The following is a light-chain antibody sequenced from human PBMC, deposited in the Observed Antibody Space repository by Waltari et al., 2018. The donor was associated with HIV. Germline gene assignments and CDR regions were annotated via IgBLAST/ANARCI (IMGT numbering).Light chain of an antibody. Sequence: QSVLAQPPSASGTPGPRVTISCSGSRSNIGSNSVNWYQHFPGTAPKLLICGDSLRPSGVPARFSGSKFGTSASLVITGLQSGDEADYYCSTWDDRLNGPVVFGGGTRLTVL. CDR3: STWDDRLNGPVV. CDR2: GDS. CDR1: RSNIGSNS. J-gene: IGLJ2*01. V-gene: IGLV1-44*01.